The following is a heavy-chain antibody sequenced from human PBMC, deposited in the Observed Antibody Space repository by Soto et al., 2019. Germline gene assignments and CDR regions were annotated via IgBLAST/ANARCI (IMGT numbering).Heavy chain of an antibody. CDR2: IYYSGST. CDR3: ARDPSYSSSSGFAFDI. Sequence: PSETLSLTCTVSGGSVSSGSYYWSWIRQPPGKGLEWIGYIYYSGSTNYNPSLKSRVTISVDTSKNQFSLKLSSVTAADTAVYYCARDPSYSSSSGFAFDIWGQGTVVTVSS. V-gene: IGHV4-61*01. J-gene: IGHJ3*02. D-gene: IGHD6-6*01. CDR1: GGSVSSGSYY.